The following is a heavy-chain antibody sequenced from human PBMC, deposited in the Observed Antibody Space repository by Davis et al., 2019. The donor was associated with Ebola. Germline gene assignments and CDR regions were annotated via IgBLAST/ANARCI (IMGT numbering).Heavy chain of an antibody. J-gene: IGHJ5*02. CDR2: IYYSGST. D-gene: IGHD3-22*01. Sequence: MPSETLSLTCTVPGGSISSYYWSWIRQPPGKGLEWIGYIYYSGSTNYNPSLKSRVTISVDTSKNQFSLKLSSVTAADTAVYYCARGPYYYDSSGYLNWFDPWGQGTLVTVSS. CDR3: ARGPYYYDSSGYLNWFDP. V-gene: IGHV4-59*01. CDR1: GGSISSYY.